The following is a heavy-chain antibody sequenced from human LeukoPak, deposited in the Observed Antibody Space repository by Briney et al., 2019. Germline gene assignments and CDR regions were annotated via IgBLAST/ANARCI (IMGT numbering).Heavy chain of an antibody. CDR3: AREISSGYYYGDY. Sequence: GGTLRLSCAASGFTFSSSAMHWVRQAPGKGLEWVAVISYDGSNKYYADSVKGRITISRDNSKNTLYLQMNSLRAEDTAVYYCAREISSGYYYGDYWGQGTLVTVSS. J-gene: IGHJ4*02. CDR1: GFTFSSSA. D-gene: IGHD3-22*01. CDR2: ISYDGSNK. V-gene: IGHV3-30-3*01.